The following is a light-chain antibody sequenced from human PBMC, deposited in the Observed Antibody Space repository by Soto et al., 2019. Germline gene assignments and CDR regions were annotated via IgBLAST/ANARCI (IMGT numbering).Light chain of an antibody. CDR2: GAS. V-gene: IGKV3-20*01. J-gene: IGKJ1*01. CDR1: QSVNNNY. CDR3: QQYGSSPPT. Sequence: EIVLTQSPGTLSLSPGERAVLSCRASQSVNNNYLAWYQRKPGRAPRLLIYGASSRATGILDRFIGSGSGTHFPLTITRLEPEDFAVYFCQQYGSSPPTFGQGTKVEFK.